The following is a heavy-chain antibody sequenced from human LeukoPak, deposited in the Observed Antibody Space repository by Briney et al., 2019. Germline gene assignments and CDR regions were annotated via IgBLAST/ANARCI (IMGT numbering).Heavy chain of an antibody. CDR3: ARDDGDL. V-gene: IGHV3-7*01. CDR1: GFTFRGYW. Sequence: GGSLRLSCADSGFTFRGYWMKWVRQAPGQGLEWVASIKEDGREKFYVDSVKGRFTISRDDAKNSLYLQMDSLRVEDTAVYYCARDDGDLWGQGTLVTASS. CDR2: IKEDGREK. J-gene: IGHJ4*02.